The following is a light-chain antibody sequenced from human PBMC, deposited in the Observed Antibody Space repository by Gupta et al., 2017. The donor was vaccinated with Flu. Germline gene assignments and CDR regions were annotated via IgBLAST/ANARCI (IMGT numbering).Light chain of an antibody. V-gene: IGKV3-11*01. CDR3: QQRANWPLT. Sequence: LAPGERATLSCRASQSISTYVAWYQCKPGQAPSLLIYDASNRATGIPDFTLTISSLEPEDFAVYYCQQRANWPLTFGXGTKVEI. J-gene: IGKJ4*01. CDR1: QSISTY. CDR2: DAS.